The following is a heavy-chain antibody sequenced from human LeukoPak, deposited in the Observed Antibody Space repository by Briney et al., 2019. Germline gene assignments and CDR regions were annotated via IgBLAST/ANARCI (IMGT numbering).Heavy chain of an antibody. J-gene: IGHJ4*02. V-gene: IGHV3-48*03. CDR2: ISSSGSTI. CDR3: ARTPTKKLLFHY. Sequence: GGSLRLSCAASGFTFSSYEMNWVRQAPGKGLEWVSYISSSGSTIYYADSVKGRFTISRDNAKNSLYLQMNSLRAEDTAVYYCARTPTKKLLFHYWDQGTLVTVSS. D-gene: IGHD3-10*01. CDR1: GFTFSSYE.